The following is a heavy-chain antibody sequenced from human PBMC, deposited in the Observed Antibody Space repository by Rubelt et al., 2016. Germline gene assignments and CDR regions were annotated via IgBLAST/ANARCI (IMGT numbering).Heavy chain of an antibody. CDR1: GYTFTSYG. Sequence: QVQLVQSGAEVKKPGASVKVSCKASGYTFTSYGISWVRQAPGQGLGWMGWISAYNGNTNYAQKLQGRLTRTTDTYTRNAYMGLRSLRSDDTAVYYCARDLPPFRRYNWNFPLDYWGQGTLVTVSS. J-gene: IGHJ4*02. D-gene: IGHD1-7*01. CDR2: ISAYNGNT. CDR3: ARDLPPFRRYNWNFPLDY. V-gene: IGHV1-18*01.